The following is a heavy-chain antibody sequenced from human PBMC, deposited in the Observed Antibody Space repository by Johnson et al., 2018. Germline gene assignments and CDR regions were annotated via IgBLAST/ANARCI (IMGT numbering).Heavy chain of an antibody. J-gene: IGHJ3*02. V-gene: IGHV3-73*01. D-gene: IGHD3-9*01. CDR2: IGTKASPYAN. CDR1: GFTFSGSS. Sequence: VQLVQSGGGLVQPGGSLKVSCAASGFTFSGSSVHWVRQASGKGLEWVGRIGTKASPYANTYGASVQGRVTISRDDSRNRVYLQMNRLKPEDTAVYNCAKARYFDWLPKGHDAFDIWGQGTMVTVSS. CDR3: AKARYFDWLPKGHDAFDI.